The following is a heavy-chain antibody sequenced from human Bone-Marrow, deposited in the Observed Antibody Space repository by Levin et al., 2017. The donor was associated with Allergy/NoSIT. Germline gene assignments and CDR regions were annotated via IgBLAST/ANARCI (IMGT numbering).Heavy chain of an antibody. V-gene: IGHV3-30*18. CDR1: GFTFRNYA. Sequence: LSLTCAASGFTFRNYAMHWVRQAPGKGLEWVALITYDGSHQYYADSVKGRITISRDDSKNTLFLQMNSLRPDDTAVYYCAKCEREWLSLDWFVPWGQGTLVTVSS. CDR2: ITYDGSHQ. J-gene: IGHJ5*02. D-gene: IGHD6-19*01. CDR3: AKCEREWLSLDWFVP.